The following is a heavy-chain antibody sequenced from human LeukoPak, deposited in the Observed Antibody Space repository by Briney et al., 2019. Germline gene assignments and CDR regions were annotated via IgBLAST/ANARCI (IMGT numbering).Heavy chain of an antibody. J-gene: IGHJ5*02. Sequence: PSETLSLTCTVSGGSISSYYWSWIRQPPGQGLEWIGIIYYSGITYYNPSLKSRVTISVDTSKNQFSLRQSSVTAADTAVYYCARQRGYHYDSATNRFSDLWGQGTRVTVSS. V-gene: IGHV4-59*04. D-gene: IGHD3-22*01. CDR1: GGSISSYY. CDR2: IYYSGIT. CDR3: ARQRGYHYDSATNRFSDL.